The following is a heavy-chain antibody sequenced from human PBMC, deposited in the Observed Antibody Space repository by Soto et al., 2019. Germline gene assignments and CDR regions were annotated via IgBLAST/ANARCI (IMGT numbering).Heavy chain of an antibody. V-gene: IGHV3-74*01. Sequence: EVQVVESGGASVQPGGSLRLSCAASGFTFTSYWMHWVRQAPGKGLLWMSRIKGDETTSSYADSVKGRFTISRDNAKNTVYLQMNSLRAEDTAVYYCERGAFGSYYVDYWGQGTLVTVSS. J-gene: IGHJ4*02. D-gene: IGHD3-10*01. CDR2: IKGDETTS. CDR3: ERGAFGSYYVDY. CDR1: GFTFTSYW.